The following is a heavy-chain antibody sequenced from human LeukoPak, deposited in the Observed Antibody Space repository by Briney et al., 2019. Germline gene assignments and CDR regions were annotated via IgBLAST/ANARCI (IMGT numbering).Heavy chain of an antibody. CDR2: IIPILGIA. CDR3: ARGKEGYGMDV. Sequence: SVRVSCKASGVTFSSYAISWVRQAPGQGGEWMGRIIPILGIANYAQKFQGRVTITADKSTSTAYMELSSLGSEDTAVYYCARGKEGYGMDVWGQGTTVTVSS. CDR1: GVTFSSYA. J-gene: IGHJ6*02. V-gene: IGHV1-69*04.